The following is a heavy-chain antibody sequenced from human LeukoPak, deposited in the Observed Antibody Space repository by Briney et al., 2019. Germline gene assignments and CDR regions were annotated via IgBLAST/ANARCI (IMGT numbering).Heavy chain of an antibody. V-gene: IGHV3-30*18. D-gene: IGHD6-19*01. CDR2: ISYDGSNK. CDR3: AKDWHSSGWYYFDY. J-gene: IGHJ4*02. CDR1: GFTFSSYG. Sequence: PRGSLRLSCAASGFTFSSYGMHWVRQAPGKGLEWVAVISYDGSNKYYADSVKGRFTISRDNSKNTLYLQMNSLRAEDTAVYYCAKDWHSSGWYYFDYWGQGTLVTVSS.